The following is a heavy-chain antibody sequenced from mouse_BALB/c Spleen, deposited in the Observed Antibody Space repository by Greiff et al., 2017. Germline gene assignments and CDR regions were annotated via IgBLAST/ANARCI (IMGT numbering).Heavy chain of an antibody. D-gene: IGHD1-1*01. CDR3: ARGSFITTVVAYYFDY. V-gene: IGHV5-6-5*01. CDR1: GFTFSSYA. J-gene: IGHJ2*01. Sequence: VQLKESGGGLVQPGGSLKLSCAASGFTFSSYAMSWVRQTPEKMLEWVASISSGGSTYYPDSVKGRFTISRDNARNILYLQMSSLRSEDTAMYYCARGSFITTVVAYYFDYWGQGTTLTVSS. CDR2: ISSGGST.